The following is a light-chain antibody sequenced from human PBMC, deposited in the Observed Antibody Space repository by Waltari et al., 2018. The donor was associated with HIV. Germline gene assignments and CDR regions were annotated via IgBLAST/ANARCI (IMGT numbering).Light chain of an antibody. CDR1: RGDVGSYNL. V-gene: IGLV2-23*02. Sequence: QSVLTQVASVSGSPGQSITISCSGTRGDVGSYNLVSWYQQNPGKAPKLIIYEVRKRLSAVFSRVSGSRSGNTAALTSYGLEGEDEADYYCCSFVGRSTSWVFGGGTKLTVL. J-gene: IGLJ3*02. CDR2: EVR. CDR3: CSFVGRSTSWV.